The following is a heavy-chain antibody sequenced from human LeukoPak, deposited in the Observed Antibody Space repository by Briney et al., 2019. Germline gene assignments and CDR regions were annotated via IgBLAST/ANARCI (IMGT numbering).Heavy chain of an antibody. CDR1: GGSISSGGYY. CDR2: IYHSGST. J-gene: IGHJ4*02. V-gene: IGHV4-30-2*01. Sequence: NPSETLSLTCTVSGGSISSGGYYWSWIRQPPGKGLEWIGYIYHSGSTYYNPSLKSRVTISVDRSKNQFSLKLSSVTAADTAVYYCARDNSSGWYYFDYWGQGTQVTVSS. CDR3: ARDNSSGWYYFDY. D-gene: IGHD6-19*01.